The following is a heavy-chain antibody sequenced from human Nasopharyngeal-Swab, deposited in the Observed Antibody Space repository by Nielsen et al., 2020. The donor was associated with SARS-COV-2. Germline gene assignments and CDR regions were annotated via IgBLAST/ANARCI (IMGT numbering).Heavy chain of an antibody. J-gene: IGHJ4*02. V-gene: IGHV6-1*01. Sequence: SQTLSLTCAISGDCASSNSAASNWIRQSPSSGLEWLGRTYYRFKWYNDYAVSVKSRITINPDTSKNQFSLQLNSVTPEDTAVYYCARDLYSRAFGVDYWGQGTLVTVSS. CDR3: ARDLYSRAFGVDY. D-gene: IGHD6-13*01. CDR1: GDCASSNSAA. CDR2: TYYRFKWYN.